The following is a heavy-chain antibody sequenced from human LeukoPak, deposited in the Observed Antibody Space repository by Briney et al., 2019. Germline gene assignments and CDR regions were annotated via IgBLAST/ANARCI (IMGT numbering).Heavy chain of an antibody. CDR2: IYSGGST. D-gene: IGHD6-19*01. J-gene: IGHJ4*02. CDR1: GFTVSSNY. Sequence: GGSLRLSCAASGFTVSSNYMTWVRQPPGKGLEWVSAIYSGGSTYYADSVKGRFTISRDNSKSTLYLQMNSLRVEDTAVYYCARGIAVADTGFFDYWGQGTLVTVSS. V-gene: IGHV3-66*01. CDR3: ARGIAVADTGFFDY.